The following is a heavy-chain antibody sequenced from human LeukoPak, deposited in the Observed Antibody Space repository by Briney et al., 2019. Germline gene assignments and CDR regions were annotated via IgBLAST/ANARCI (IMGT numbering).Heavy chain of an antibody. CDR1: GFTFSNAW. V-gene: IGHV3-15*01. Sequence: GGSLRLSCAASGFTFSNAWMSWVRQAPGKGLEWVGRIKSKTDGGTTDYAAPVKGRFTISRDDSKNTLYLQMNSLKTEDTAVYYCTTDGAFCTAMVLPDYWGQGTLVTVSS. J-gene: IGHJ4*02. CDR2: IKSKTDGGTT. CDR3: TTDGAFCTAMVLPDY. D-gene: IGHD5-18*01.